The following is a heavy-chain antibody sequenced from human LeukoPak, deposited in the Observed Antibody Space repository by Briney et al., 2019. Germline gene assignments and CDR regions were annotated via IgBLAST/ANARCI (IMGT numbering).Heavy chain of an antibody. CDR3: SRVVQDVTGADY. J-gene: IGHJ4*02. CDR1: GFTFSSYH. Sequence: AGRSLRLSCAASGFTFSSYHMNWVRQAPGKGLEWLSYIHSTSGSIHYADSVKGRFTISRDNAKNSLYLQMNSLRAEDTAVYYCSRVVQDVTGADYWGQGTLVIVSS. D-gene: IGHD3-9*01. CDR2: IHSTSGSI. V-gene: IGHV3-48*01.